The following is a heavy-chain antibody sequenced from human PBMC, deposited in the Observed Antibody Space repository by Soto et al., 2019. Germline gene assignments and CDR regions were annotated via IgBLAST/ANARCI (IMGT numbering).Heavy chain of an antibody. CDR3: AASYDSSGYPFDY. D-gene: IGHD3-22*01. Sequence: EGSLRLSCAASGFTFSDYHMSWIRQAPGKGLEWVSYISSSSSYTNYADSVKGRFTISRDNAKNSLYLQMNSLRAEDTAVYYCAASYDSSGYPFDYWGQGTLVTVSS. CDR1: GFTFSDYH. CDR2: ISSSSSYT. V-gene: IGHV3-11*06. J-gene: IGHJ4*02.